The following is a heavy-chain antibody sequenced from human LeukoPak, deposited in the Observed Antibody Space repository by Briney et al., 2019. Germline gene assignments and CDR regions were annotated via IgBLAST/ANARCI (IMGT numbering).Heavy chain of an antibody. Sequence: TGGSLRLSCAASGFTFSNYAMNWVRQAPGKGLEWVSGISGNGGNTYYADSVKGRFTISRDNSKNTLYLQMNSLRAEDTAVYYCAKGPYSGFSWGQGTLVTVSS. J-gene: IGHJ5*02. CDR1: GFTFSNYA. V-gene: IGHV3-23*01. CDR3: AKGPYSGFS. CDR2: ISGNGGNT. D-gene: IGHD1-26*01.